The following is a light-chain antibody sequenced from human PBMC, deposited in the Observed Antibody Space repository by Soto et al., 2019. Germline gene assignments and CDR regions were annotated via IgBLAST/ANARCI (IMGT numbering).Light chain of an antibody. CDR1: EDINNN. V-gene: IGKV1-33*01. CDR3: QHYDNFPPLRT. Sequence: DIQMTQSPSSLSASVGDRVTITCQASEDINNNLNGYQKKPGEAPKLLIYAAANSQAGVPSRFSGSGSGTHYTFTISSLQPDDPSTYYCQHYDNFPPLRTFGGGTKVEIK. J-gene: IGKJ4*01. CDR2: AAA.